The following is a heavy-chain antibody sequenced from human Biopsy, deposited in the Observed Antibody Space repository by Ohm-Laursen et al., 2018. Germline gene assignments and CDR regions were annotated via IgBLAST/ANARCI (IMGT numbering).Heavy chain of an antibody. D-gene: IGHD3-16*02. Sequence: SLRLSCAASGLSVSSYDMNWVRQAPGKGLEWISYISETSSHIYDADSVRGRFTVARDIAKNSLYLQLNSLRVEDTAVYYCARDIMNPIGGLVARSDVFDVWGQGTMVTVSS. V-gene: IGHV3-21*04. CDR1: GLSVSSYD. CDR3: ARDIMNPIGGLVARSDVFDV. J-gene: IGHJ3*01. CDR2: ISETSSHI.